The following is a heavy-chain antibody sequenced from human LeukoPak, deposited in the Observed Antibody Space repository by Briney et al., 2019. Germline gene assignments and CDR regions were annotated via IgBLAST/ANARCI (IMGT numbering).Heavy chain of an antibody. Sequence: SETLSLTCTVSGGSISSSNYYWSWIRQPAGKGLEWIGRIYTSGSTNYNPSLKSRVAISVDTSKNQFSLKLSSVTAADTAVFYCAREASSWYYYYMDVWGKGTTVTISS. CDR2: IYTSGST. CDR1: GGSISSSNYY. D-gene: IGHD6-13*01. CDR3: AREASSWYYYYMDV. V-gene: IGHV4-61*02. J-gene: IGHJ6*03.